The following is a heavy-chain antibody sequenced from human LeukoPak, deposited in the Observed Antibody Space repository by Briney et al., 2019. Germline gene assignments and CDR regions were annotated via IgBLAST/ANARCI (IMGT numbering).Heavy chain of an antibody. Sequence: SETLSLTCTVSGASMSSYYWNWIRQPPGKGLEWIGYVFYTGSTNYNPSLKGRVTISVDTSKNQFSLKLSSVTAADTTVYYCARQEAAVLYFQHWGQGTLVTVSS. CDR2: VFYTGST. J-gene: IGHJ1*01. D-gene: IGHD6-13*01. CDR3: ARQEAAVLYFQH. CDR1: GASMSSYY. V-gene: IGHV4-59*08.